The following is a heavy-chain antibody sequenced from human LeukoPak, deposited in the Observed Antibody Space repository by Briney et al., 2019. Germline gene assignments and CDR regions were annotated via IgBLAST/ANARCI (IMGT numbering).Heavy chain of an antibody. J-gene: IGHJ4*02. CDR3: ARGVTTGTMHGYFDY. CDR2: INPNDGNI. V-gene: IGHV1-46*01. CDR1: GYTFTSLN. D-gene: IGHD1-1*01. Sequence: ASVKVSCKTSGYTFTSLNIHWVRQAPGQGLEWMGIINPNDGNIRYAQKVQGRVTMARDTSTTTVYMELSSLRSEDTAIYYCARGVTTGTMHGYFDYWGQGTLVTVSS.